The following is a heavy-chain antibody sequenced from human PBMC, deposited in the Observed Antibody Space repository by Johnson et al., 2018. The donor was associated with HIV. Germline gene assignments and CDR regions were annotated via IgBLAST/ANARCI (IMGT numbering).Heavy chain of an antibody. CDR3: ARDLSRRAIYSGAFDI. D-gene: IGHD2-15*01. Sequence: VQLVESGGGVVRPGGSMRLSCEASGFTVDDYDMSWVRQVPGKGLEWVANIKQDGSEKYYVDSVKGRFTISRDNADNSLHLQMNSLRPEDTALYYCARDLSRRAIYSGAFDIWGQGTMVTVSS. CDR2: IKQDGSEK. V-gene: IGHV3-7*03. CDR1: GFTVDDYD. J-gene: IGHJ3*02.